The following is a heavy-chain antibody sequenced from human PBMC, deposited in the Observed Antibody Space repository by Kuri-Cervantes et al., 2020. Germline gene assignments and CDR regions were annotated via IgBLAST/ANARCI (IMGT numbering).Heavy chain of an antibody. Sequence: ASVKVSCKASGYTFTSYGISWVRQAPGQGLEWMGWISAYNGDTNYAQKLQGRVTMTTDTSTSTAYMELRSLRSDDTAVYYCARDRDYGGYKAFDIWGQGTMVTVSS. CDR1: GYTFTSYG. CDR3: ARDRDYGGYKAFDI. D-gene: IGHD4-17*01. CDR2: ISAYNGDT. J-gene: IGHJ3*02. V-gene: IGHV1-18*01.